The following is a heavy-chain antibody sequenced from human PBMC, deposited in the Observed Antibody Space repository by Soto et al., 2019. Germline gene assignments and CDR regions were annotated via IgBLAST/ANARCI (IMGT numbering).Heavy chain of an antibody. D-gene: IGHD1-1*01. Sequence: QVHLVQSGAEVKKPGASVKVSCKASGYTFTSYGITWVRQAPGQGLEWMGWISAHNGNTDYAQQPQGRVIVTIDTSTSTAYMELRSLRSDDTAVYYCARGRYGDSRGQGALVTVSS. V-gene: IGHV1-18*01. CDR3: ARGRYGDS. CDR1: GYTFTSYG. J-gene: IGHJ4*02. CDR2: ISAHNGNT.